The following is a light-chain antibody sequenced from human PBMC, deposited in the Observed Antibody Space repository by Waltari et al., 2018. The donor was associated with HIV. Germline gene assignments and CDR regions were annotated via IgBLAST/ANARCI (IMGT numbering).Light chain of an antibody. CDR1: QDNSIY. Sequence: DIQMTQSSSSLSASVGDRVTITCQASQDNSIYLNWYQQKPGKAPKLLIYGASDLETGVPSRFSGSGSGTEFTFTISSLQPADIATYYCQQYDDVPVTFGPGTKVEIK. CDR3: QQYDDVPVT. V-gene: IGKV1-33*01. J-gene: IGKJ3*01. CDR2: GAS.